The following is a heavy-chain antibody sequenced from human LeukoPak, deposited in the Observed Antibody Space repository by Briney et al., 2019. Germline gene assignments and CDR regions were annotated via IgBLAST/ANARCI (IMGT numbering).Heavy chain of an antibody. J-gene: IGHJ4*02. CDR2: INWNGGST. D-gene: IGHD6-25*01. CDR1: GSTFDDYA. V-gene: IGHV3-20*04. Sequence: GGSLRLSCAASGSTFDDYAMSWVRQAPGKGLEWVSDINWNGGSTGYADSVKGRFTISRDNAKNSLYLQMNSLRAEDTALYYCARLMSGNFDYWGQGTLVTVSS. CDR3: ARLMSGNFDY.